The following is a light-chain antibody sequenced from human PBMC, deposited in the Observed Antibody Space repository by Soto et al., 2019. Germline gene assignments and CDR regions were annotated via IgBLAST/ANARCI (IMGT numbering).Light chain of an antibody. J-gene: IGLJ3*02. CDR2: EVS. CDR1: SSDVGSYNR. CDR3: SSFTSSNTWV. V-gene: IGLV2-18*02. Sequence: QSVLTQPPSVSGSPGQSVTISCTGTSSDVGSYNRVSWYQQPSGTAPKLIIYEVSNRPSGVPDRFFGSKSGNTASLTISGLQAEDEADYYCSSFTSSNTWVFGGGTKLTVL.